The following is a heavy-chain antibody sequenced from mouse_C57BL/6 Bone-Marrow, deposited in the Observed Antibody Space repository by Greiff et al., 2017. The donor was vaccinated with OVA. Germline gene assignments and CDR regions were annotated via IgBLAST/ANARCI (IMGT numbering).Heavy chain of an antibody. D-gene: IGHD2-4*01. Sequence: EVKLMESGGGLVKPGGSLKLSCAASGFTFSSYAMSWVRQTPEKRLEWVATISDGGSYTYYPDNVKGRFTISRDNAKNNLYLQMSHLKSEDTAMYYCAGDYDYDVGAYWGKGTLVTVSA. J-gene: IGHJ3*01. CDR1: GFTFSSYA. CDR2: ISDGGSYT. CDR3: AGDYDYDVGAY. V-gene: IGHV5-4*03.